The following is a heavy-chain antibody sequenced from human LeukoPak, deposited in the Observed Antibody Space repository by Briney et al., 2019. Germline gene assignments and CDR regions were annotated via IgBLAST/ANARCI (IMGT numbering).Heavy chain of an antibody. J-gene: IGHJ4*02. V-gene: IGHV3-7*01. CDR2: IKYDGTVK. D-gene: IGHD6-13*01. CDR3: ARDPDSSSFDY. Sequence: GGSLRLSCTASEFNFRTSWMSWVRQSPGKGLEFLANIKYDGTVKNYVDSVKGRFTISRDNPKNSLYLQMDSLRAEDTAVYYCARDPDSSSFDYWGQGALVTVSS. CDR1: EFNFRTSW.